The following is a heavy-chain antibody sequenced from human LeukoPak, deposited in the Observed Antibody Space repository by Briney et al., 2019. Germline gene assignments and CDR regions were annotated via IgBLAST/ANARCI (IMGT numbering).Heavy chain of an antibody. D-gene: IGHD3-10*01. CDR1: GGSISSYY. CDR3: ANMVRGDPIGAFDI. J-gene: IGHJ3*02. V-gene: IGHV4-59*01. Sequence: SETLSLTCTVSGGSISSYYWSWIRQPPGKGLEWIGYIYYSGSTNYNPSLKSRVTISVDTSKNQFSLKLSSVTAADTAVYYSANMVRGDPIGAFDIWGQGTMVTVSS. CDR2: IYYSGST.